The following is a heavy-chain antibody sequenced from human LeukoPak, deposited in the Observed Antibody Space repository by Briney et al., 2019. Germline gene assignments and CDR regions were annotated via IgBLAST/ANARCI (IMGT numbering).Heavy chain of an antibody. Sequence: NPSETLSLTCTVSGGSISSGSYYWSWIRQPAGKGLEWIGRIYTSGSTNYNPSLKSRVTISVDTSKNQFSLKLSSVTAADTAVYYCARGYYDFWSGFDYWGQGTLVTVCS. CDR3: ARGYYDFWSGFDY. J-gene: IGHJ4*02. CDR2: IYTSGST. D-gene: IGHD3-3*01. V-gene: IGHV4-61*02. CDR1: GGSISSGSYY.